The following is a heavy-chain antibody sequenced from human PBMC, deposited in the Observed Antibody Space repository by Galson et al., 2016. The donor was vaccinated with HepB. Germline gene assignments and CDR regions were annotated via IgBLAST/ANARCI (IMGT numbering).Heavy chain of an antibody. Sequence: SLRLSCAASGFTFSRFWMSWVRQAPGKGLEWVANIKQDGSEKHYADSVKGLFTISRDNANQSMYLQMNRLRAEDTAIYYCARDDSGSRTFDIWGQGTMVTVSS. CDR2: IKQDGSEK. D-gene: IGHD1-26*01. V-gene: IGHV3-7*03. J-gene: IGHJ3*02. CDR1: GFTFSRFW. CDR3: ARDDSGSRTFDI.